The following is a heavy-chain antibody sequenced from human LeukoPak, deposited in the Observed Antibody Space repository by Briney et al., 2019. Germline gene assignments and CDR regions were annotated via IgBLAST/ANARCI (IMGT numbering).Heavy chain of an antibody. CDR3: ARFGSGSNDY. D-gene: IGHD3-10*01. V-gene: IGHV4-59*01. CDR2: IYYSGST. Sequence: PSETLSLTCAVYGGSFSGYYWSRIRQPPGKGLEWIGYIYYSGSTNYNPSLKSRVTISVDTSKNQFSLKLSSVTAADTAVYYCARFGSGSNDYWGQGTLVTVSS. CDR1: GGSFSGYY. J-gene: IGHJ4*02.